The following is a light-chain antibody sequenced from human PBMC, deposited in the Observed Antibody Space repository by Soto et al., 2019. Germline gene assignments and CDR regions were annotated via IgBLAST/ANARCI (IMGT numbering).Light chain of an antibody. J-gene: IGKJ4*02. CDR2: AAS. Sequence: IQLTQSPSFLSASVGDRVTITCRASQGISSYLAWYQQKPGKAPKLLIYAASTLQSGVPSRFSGSGSGTEFTLTISSLQPEDSATYYCQQLNSYPPTFGGGTKVEIK. CDR3: QQLNSYPPT. V-gene: IGKV1-9*01. CDR1: QGISSY.